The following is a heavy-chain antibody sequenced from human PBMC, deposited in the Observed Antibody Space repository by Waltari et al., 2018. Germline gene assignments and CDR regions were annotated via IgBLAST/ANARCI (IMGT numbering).Heavy chain of an antibody. J-gene: IGHJ4*02. Sequence: RSGAELKEPGASVKVSCKASGYTFTGYYMHWVRQAPGQGLEWMGWINPNSGGTNYAQKFEGWVTMTRDTSINTAYMELTRLTSDDTAVYYCARDRGYFYESSGYYSLNDWGQGTLVTVSS. V-gene: IGHV1-2*04. CDR2: INPNSGGT. CDR1: GYTFTGYY. CDR3: ARDRGYFYESSGYYSLND. D-gene: IGHD3-22*01.